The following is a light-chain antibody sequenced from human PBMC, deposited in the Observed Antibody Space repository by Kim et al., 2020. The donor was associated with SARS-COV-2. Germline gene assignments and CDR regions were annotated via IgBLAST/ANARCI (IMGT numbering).Light chain of an antibody. CDR3: QSADSSDTFWV. CDR1: ALPKKF. V-gene: IGLV3-25*03. J-gene: IGLJ3*02. CDR2: EDT. Sequence: QRQTARITCSGDALPKKFAYWFQQKPGQAPVLVIYEDTKRPSGIPERFSGSTSGTTVTLTISGVQAEDEADYYCQSADSSDTFWVFGGGTQLTVL.